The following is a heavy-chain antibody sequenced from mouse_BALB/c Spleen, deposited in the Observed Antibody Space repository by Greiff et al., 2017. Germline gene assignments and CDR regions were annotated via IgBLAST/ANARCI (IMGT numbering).Heavy chain of an antibody. CDR3: TTRNYFDY. CDR1: GFNINDYY. V-gene: IGHV14-1*01. CDR2: IDPENGYT. Sequence: EVQLQQSGAELVRPGASVKLSCTASGFNINDYYMHWVKQRPEQGLEWIGWIDPENGYTDYAPKFQGKATMTADTSSNTAYLQLSSLTSEDTAVYYCTTRNYFDYWGQGTTLTVSS. J-gene: IGHJ2*01.